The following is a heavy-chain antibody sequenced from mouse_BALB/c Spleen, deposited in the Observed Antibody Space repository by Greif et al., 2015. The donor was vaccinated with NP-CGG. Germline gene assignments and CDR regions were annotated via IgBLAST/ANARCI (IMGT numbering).Heavy chain of an antibody. Sequence: EVQLVESGGGLVQPGGSLRLSCATSGFTFTDYYMSWVRQPPGKALEWLGFIRNKANGYTTEYSASVKGRFTISRDNSQSILYLQMNTLRAEDSATYYCARNYFYAMDYWGQGTSVTVSS. J-gene: IGHJ4*01. CDR1: GFTFTDYY. V-gene: IGHV7-3*02. D-gene: IGHD2-1*01. CDR2: IRNKANGYTT. CDR3: ARNYFYAMDY.